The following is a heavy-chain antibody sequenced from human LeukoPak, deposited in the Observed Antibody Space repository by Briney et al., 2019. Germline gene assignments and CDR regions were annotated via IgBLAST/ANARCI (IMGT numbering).Heavy chain of an antibody. J-gene: IGHJ1*01. CDR3: ARRRYYDGSGYLE. CDR2: IYYSGRT. D-gene: IGHD3-22*01. V-gene: IGHV4-39*01. Sequence: PSETLSLTCSVSGDSVSRSDSYWDWIPQPPGKGLEWIETIYYSGRTYHSPSLKSRVTMSVDPSNNQFSLNLRAVTAADTALYCCARRRYYDGSGYLEWGQGTLLSVSS. CDR1: GDSVSRSDSY.